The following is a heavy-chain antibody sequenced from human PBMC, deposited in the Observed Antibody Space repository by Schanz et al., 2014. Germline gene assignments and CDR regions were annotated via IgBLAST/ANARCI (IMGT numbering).Heavy chain of an antibody. J-gene: IGHJ6*02. CDR3: ARVQDDILTGSEYYYGMDV. CDR2: INPSGGST. D-gene: IGHD3-9*01. V-gene: IGHV1-46*01. CDR1: GYTFTSDS. Sequence: QVQLVQSGAEVKKPGASVKVSCKASGYTFTSDSMHWVRQAPGQGLEWMGMINPSGGSTTYAQKFQGRVTMTTDTSTSTAYMELRSLGSDDTAVYYCARVQDDILTGSEYYYGMDVWGQGTTVTVSS.